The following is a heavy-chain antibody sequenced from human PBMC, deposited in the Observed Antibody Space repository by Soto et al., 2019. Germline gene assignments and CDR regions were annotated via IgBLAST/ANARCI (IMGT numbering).Heavy chain of an antibody. J-gene: IGHJ4*02. D-gene: IGHD1-26*01. CDR2: IKSKSAGETT. CDR3: STGSPFSGSVFDY. Sequence: EVQLVESGGGLVQPGGSLRLSCAASGFSFRTTWMAWVRQAPGKGREWVGRIKSKSAGETTDYADPVNGRFTISRDDSRDTLYLHMDSLETGDTAVYYCSTGSPFSGSVFDYWGQGTLVTVSS. V-gene: IGHV3-15*05. CDR1: GFSFRTTW.